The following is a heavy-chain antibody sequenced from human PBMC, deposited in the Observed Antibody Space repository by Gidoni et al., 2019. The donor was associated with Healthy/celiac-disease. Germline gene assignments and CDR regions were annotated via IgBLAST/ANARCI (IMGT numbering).Heavy chain of an antibody. CDR1: GGSFSGYY. D-gene: IGHD2-21*02. V-gene: IGHV4-34*01. Sequence: QVQLQQWGAGLLKPSETLSLTCAVYGGSFSGYYWSWIRQPPGKGLEWIGEINHSGSTNYTPSLKSRVTISVDTSKNQFSLKLSSVTAADTAVYYCARERTVVYYYYGMDVWGQGTTVTVSS. CDR3: ARERTVVYYYYGMDV. CDR2: INHSGST. J-gene: IGHJ6*02.